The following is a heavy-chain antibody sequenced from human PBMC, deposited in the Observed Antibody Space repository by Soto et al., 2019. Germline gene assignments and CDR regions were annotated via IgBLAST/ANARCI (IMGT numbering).Heavy chain of an antibody. D-gene: IGHD1-26*01. CDR3: AKDGSHNFDY. V-gene: IGHV3-30*18. J-gene: IGHJ4*02. CDR1: GFTFSHYA. CDR2: MSYDGSNE. Sequence: QVQLVESGGGVVQPGRSLRLSWAASGFTFSHYAMHWVRRAPGKGLEWVALMSYDGSNEYYADSVKGRFTISRDNSKNTLYLQMNSLRAEDTAVYYCAKDGSHNFDYWGQGTLVTVSS.